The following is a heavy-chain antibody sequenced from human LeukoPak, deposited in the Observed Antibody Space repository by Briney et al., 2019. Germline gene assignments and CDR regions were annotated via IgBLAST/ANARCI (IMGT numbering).Heavy chain of an antibody. CDR1: GYTLTSYD. CDR3: TRETSSRYFDY. Sequence: ASVKVSCKASGYTLTSYDINWVRQATGQGLEWMGWMNPNSGRTGYAQNFQGRIPITRNTSISTAYMELSSLRSEDTAVYYCTRETSSRYFDYWGQGTLVTVSS. J-gene: IGHJ4*02. CDR2: MNPNSGRT. V-gene: IGHV1-8*01.